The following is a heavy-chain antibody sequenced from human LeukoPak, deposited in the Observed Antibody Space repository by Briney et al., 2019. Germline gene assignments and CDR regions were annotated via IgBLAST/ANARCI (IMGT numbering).Heavy chain of an antibody. D-gene: IGHD3-22*01. CDR2: INPSGST. V-gene: IGHV4-34*01. CDR1: GGPFSGYY. Sequence: SETLSLTCAVYGGPFSGYYWTWIRQSPGKGLEWIGEINPSGSTYYNPSLKSRLTISRDTSKNQFSLRLSSVTAAETAVYYCARGRQEISMILVVMTGVSYYLDVWGIGTTVTVS. J-gene: IGHJ6*03. CDR3: ARGRQEISMILVVMTGVSYYLDV.